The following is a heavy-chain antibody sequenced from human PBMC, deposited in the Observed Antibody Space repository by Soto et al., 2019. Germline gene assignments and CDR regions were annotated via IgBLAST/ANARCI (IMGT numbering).Heavy chain of an antibody. J-gene: IGHJ6*02. CDR2: IYTSGST. CDR1: GGSISSYY. CDR3: ARCGDYDYYYYYGMDV. V-gene: IGHV4-4*07. Sequence: SETLSLTCTVSGGSISSYYWSWIRQPAGKGLEWIGRIYTSGSTNYNPSLKSRVTMSVDTSKNQFSLKLSSVTAADTAVYYCARCGDYDYYYYYGMDVWGQGTTVTVYS. D-gene: IGHD4-17*01.